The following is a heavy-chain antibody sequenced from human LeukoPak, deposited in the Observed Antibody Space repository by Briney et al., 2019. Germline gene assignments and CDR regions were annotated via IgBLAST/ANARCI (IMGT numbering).Heavy chain of an antibody. J-gene: IGHJ6*03. D-gene: IGHD3-3*01. CDR3: AREGYDFWSGYRNYYYYYMDV. CDR1: GFTFSDYY. V-gene: IGHV3-11*04. CDR2: ISSSGSTI. Sequence: GGSLRLSCAASGFTFSDYYMSWIRQAPGKGLEWVSYISSSGSTIYYADSVKGRFTISRDNAKNSLYLQMNSLRAEDTAVYYCAREGYDFWSGYRNYYYYYMDVWGKGTTVTVSS.